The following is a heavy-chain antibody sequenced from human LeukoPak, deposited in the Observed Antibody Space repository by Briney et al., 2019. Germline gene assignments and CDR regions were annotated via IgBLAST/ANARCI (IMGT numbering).Heavy chain of an antibody. Sequence: SQTLSLTCTVSGGSISSGGYYWSWIRQHPGKGLEWIGYIYNSGSTTYNPSLKSRVTISLDTSKNQFSLKLSSVTAADTAVYYCARLHPGDYWGQGTLVTVSS. CDR3: ARLHPGDY. CDR2: IYNSGST. CDR1: GGSISSGGYY. V-gene: IGHV4-61*09. D-gene: IGHD3-10*01. J-gene: IGHJ4*02.